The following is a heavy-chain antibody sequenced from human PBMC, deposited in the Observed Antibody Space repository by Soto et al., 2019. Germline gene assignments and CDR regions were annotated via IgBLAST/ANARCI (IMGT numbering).Heavy chain of an antibody. CDR1: GYTFTDYY. Sequence: QVQLVQSGAEVKKPGASVKVSCKASGYTFTDYYIHWVRQAPGQGLEWMGWINPNSGGTNYAQKLQGWVTMTRDTSISTAYMELNRLRSDDTAVYYCARDLGLYCSGGTCYLMGAFDIWGQGTMVTVSS. CDR3: ARDLGLYCSGGTCYLMGAFDI. D-gene: IGHD2-15*01. V-gene: IGHV1-2*04. J-gene: IGHJ3*02. CDR2: INPNSGGT.